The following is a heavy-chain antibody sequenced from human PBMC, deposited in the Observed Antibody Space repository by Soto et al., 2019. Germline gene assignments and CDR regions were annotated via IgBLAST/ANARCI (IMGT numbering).Heavy chain of an antibody. J-gene: IGHJ1*01. V-gene: IGHV4-39*07. CDR3: ARGSDYGRY. D-gene: IGHD4-17*01. CDR1: GGSITSSEYY. CDR2: IYYSGSS. Sequence: SETLSLTCTVSGGSITSSEYYWAWIRQPPGKGLQFVGTIYYSGSSCSNPSLKSRLSMSVDTSKNQFSLTMNSVTAADTAVYYCARGSDYGRYWGQGTLVTVSS.